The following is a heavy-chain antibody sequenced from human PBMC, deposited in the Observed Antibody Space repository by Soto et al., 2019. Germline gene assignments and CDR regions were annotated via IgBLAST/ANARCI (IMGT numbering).Heavy chain of an antibody. CDR3: ARGTTVTQDEY. Sequence: PSVNLCRTWSLAAVPVSSGSFYGHWIRQPPGKGLEWIGFISYSGTTNYNPSLKSRVTLSVETSRSQNSLMVSSLTAADTAQLYCARGTTVTQDEYWGHGTGATV. CDR1: AVPVSSGSFY. V-gene: IGHV4-61*01. J-gene: IGHJ4*01. D-gene: IGHD4-17*01. CDR2: ISYSGTT.